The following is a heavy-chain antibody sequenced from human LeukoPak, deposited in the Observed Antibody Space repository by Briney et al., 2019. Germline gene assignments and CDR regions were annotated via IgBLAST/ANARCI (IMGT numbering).Heavy chain of an antibody. J-gene: IGHJ6*03. CDR3: ARDQGRNYDFWSGYYTNYYYMDV. V-gene: IGHV4-59*01. CDR1: GGSISSYY. D-gene: IGHD3-3*01. Sequence: SETLSLTCIVSGGSISSYYWSWIRQPPGKGLEWIGYIYYSGSTNYNPSLKSRVTISVDTSKNQFSLKLSSVTAADTAVYYCARDQGRNYDFWSGYYTNYYYMDVWGKGTTVTVSS. CDR2: IYYSGST.